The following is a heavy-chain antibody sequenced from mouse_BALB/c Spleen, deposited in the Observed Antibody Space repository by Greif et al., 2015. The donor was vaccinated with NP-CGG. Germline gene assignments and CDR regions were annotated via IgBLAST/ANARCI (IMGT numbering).Heavy chain of an antibody. CDR3: ARHGITTVVATDYYAMDY. Sequence: VMLVESGPGLVAPSQSLSITFTISGFSLTSYGVHWVRQPPGKGLEWLVVIWSDGSTTYNSALKSRLSISKDNSKSXVFLKMNSLQTDDTAMYYCARHGITTVVATDYYAMDYWCQGTSVTVSS. CDR1: GFSLTSYG. CDR2: IWSDGST. V-gene: IGHV2-6-1*01. J-gene: IGHJ4*01. D-gene: IGHD1-1*01.